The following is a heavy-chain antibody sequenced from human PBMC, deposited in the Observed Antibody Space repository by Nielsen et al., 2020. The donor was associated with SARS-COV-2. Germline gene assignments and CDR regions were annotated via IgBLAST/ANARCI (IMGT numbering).Heavy chain of an antibody. CDR1: GFTFDDYA. CDR2: ISWNSGSI. V-gene: IGHV3-9*01. Sequence: GGSLRLSCAASGFTFDDYAMHWVRQAPGKGLEWVSGISWNSGSIGYADSVKGRFTISRDNSKNTLYLQMNSLRAEDTAVYYCARDRQAIVGVGPSSGMDVWGQGTTVTVSS. CDR3: ARDRQAIVGVGPSSGMDV. D-gene: IGHD3-3*01. J-gene: IGHJ6*02.